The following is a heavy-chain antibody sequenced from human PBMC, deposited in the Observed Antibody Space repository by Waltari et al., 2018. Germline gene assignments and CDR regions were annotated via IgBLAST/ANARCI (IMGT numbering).Heavy chain of an antibody. Sequence: QVQLQESGPGLVKSSETVSLTGAVSGYSIRSGDYWRWNRQPPGQGLEWIGSIYYIGSTSYNPSLKSRVTISVDTSTTQSSLKLSSVPAADTAVYYCARVPDRDGYNYNVWGQGTTVTVSS. CDR1: GYSIRSGDY. CDR2: IYYIGST. D-gene: IGHD5-12*01. CDR3: ARVPDRDGYNYNV. V-gene: IGHV4-38-2*01. J-gene: IGHJ6*02.